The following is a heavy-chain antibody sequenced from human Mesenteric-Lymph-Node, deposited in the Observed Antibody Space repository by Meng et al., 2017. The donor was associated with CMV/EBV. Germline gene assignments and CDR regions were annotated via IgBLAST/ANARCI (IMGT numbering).Heavy chain of an antibody. D-gene: IGHD3-10*01. CDR3: ARVFGSGTYYMAMVY. Sequence: SGGPFRSYALNWVRQAPGQGLDWMGVIIPIFGTPNYAQKFQDRVSITADQSTSTAYMELSSLTSEDTAVYYCARVFGSGTYYMAMVYWGQGTLVTVSS. CDR2: IIPIFGTP. CDR1: GGPFRSYA. J-gene: IGHJ4*02. V-gene: IGHV1-69*01.